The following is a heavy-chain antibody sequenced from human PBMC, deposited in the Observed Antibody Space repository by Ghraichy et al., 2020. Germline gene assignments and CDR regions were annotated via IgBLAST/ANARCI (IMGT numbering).Heavy chain of an antibody. CDR3: TRRRSLAGTTNYGMDV. V-gene: IGHV3-73*01. CDR1: GFTFSGSA. J-gene: IGHJ6*02. Sequence: GGSLRLSCAASGFTFSGSAMHWVRQASGKGLEWVGRIRSKANSYATAYAASVKGRFTISRDDSKNTAYLQMNSLKTEDTAVYYCTRRRSLAGTTNYGMDVWGQGTTVTVSS. D-gene: IGHD1-7*01. CDR2: IRSKANSYAT.